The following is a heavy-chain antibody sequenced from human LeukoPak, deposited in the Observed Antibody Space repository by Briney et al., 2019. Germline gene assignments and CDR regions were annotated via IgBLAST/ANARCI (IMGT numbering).Heavy chain of an antibody. CDR2: MNPNSGNT. D-gene: IGHD6-13*01. V-gene: IGHV1-8*01. CDR3: ARGWRSSWYYYYYMDV. CDR1: GYTFTSYD. J-gene: IGHJ6*03. Sequence: ASVKVSCKASGYTFTSYDINWVRQATGQGLEWMGWMNPNSGNTGYAQKFQGRVTMTRNTSISTAYMELSSLRSEDTAVYYCARGWRSSWYYYYYMDVWGKGTTVTVSS.